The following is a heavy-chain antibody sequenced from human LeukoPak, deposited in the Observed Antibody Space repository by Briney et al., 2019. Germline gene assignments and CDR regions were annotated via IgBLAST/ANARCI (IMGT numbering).Heavy chain of an antibody. D-gene: IGHD6-13*01. V-gene: IGHV3-48*03. CDR1: GFTFSSYE. Sequence: PGGSLRLSCAASGFTFSSYEMNWVRQAPGMGLEWVSYISSSGSTIYYADSVKGRFTISRDNAKNSLYLQMNSLRAEDTAVYYCARDSSSSWTSYYYYYGMDVWGQGTTVTVSS. CDR2: ISSSGSTI. J-gene: IGHJ6*02. CDR3: ARDSSSSWTSYYYYYGMDV.